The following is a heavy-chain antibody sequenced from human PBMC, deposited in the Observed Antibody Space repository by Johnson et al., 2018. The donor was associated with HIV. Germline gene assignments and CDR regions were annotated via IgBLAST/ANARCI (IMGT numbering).Heavy chain of an antibody. Sequence: QEKLVESGGGVVQPGGSLRLSCAASGFTFSSYGMHWVRQAPGKGLEWVAFIRYDGSNKYYADSVKGRFTISRDNSKTTLYLQMNSLRAEDTAVYYCAKDYEWFGEFVDAFDIWGQGTMVTVSS. V-gene: IGHV3-30*02. D-gene: IGHD3-10*01. J-gene: IGHJ3*02. CDR1: GFTFSSYG. CDR2: IRYDGSNK. CDR3: AKDYEWFGEFVDAFDI.